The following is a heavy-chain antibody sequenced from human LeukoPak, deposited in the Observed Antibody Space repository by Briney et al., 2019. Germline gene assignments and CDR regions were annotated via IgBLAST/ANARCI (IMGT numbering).Heavy chain of an antibody. CDR2: ISKSGDNT. J-gene: IGHJ4*02. CDR3: ARVRDVYNHVFEN. D-gene: IGHD5-24*01. Sequence: GGSLRLSCAASGFTFYIYAMSWVRQAPGKGLEWISGISKSGDNTQYADSVKGRFTISRDNSKNTLYLQMNSLRAEDTAVYYCARVRDVYNHVFENWGQGTLVTVS. CDR1: GFTFYIYA. V-gene: IGHV3-23*01.